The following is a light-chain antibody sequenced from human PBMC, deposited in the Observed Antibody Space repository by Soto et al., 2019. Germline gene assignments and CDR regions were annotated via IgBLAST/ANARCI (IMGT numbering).Light chain of an antibody. Sequence: EIVLTQSPGTLSLSPGERATLSCRASQSVSSSYLAWYQQKPGQAPRLLIYGASSRATCLPDRFSGSGSGTDFTLTISRLEPEDFAVYYCQKYGSSPWTFGQGTKVEIK. V-gene: IGKV3-20*01. J-gene: IGKJ1*01. CDR3: QKYGSSPWT. CDR2: GAS. CDR1: QSVSSSY.